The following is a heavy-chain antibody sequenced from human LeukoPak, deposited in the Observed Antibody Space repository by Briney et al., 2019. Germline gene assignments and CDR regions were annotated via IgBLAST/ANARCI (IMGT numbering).Heavy chain of an antibody. Sequence: GGSLRLSCAASGFTLSDHYMAWVRQAPGKGLEWVGRTRNKANSYSTEYATSVKGRFTISRDDSKNSLYLQMNSLKTEDTAVYYCARAGDYYSTGDCWGQGTLVTVSS. D-gene: IGHD3-22*01. CDR3: ARAGDYYSTGDC. J-gene: IGHJ4*02. CDR1: GFTLSDHY. V-gene: IGHV3-72*01. CDR2: TRNKANSYST.